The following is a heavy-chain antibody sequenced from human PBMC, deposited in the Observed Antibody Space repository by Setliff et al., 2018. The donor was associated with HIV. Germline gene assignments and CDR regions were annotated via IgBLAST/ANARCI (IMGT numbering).Heavy chain of an antibody. CDR3: ARGGNIAAAGGIFDY. V-gene: IGHV6-1*01. CDR1: GDSVSSNSAT. J-gene: IGHJ4*02. CDR2: TYYRSKFYN. Sequence: SQTLSLTCAISGDSVSSNSATWNWIRLSPSRGLEWLGRTYYRSKFYNDYAVSVKSRIIINPDTSKNQFSLQLNSVTPEDTAVYYCARGGNIAAAGGIFDYWGQGTLVTVSS. D-gene: IGHD6-13*01.